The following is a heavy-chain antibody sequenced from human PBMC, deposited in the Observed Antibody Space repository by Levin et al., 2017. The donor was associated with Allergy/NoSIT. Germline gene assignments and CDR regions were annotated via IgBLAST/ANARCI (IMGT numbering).Heavy chain of an antibody. CDR2: IWYDGSNK. CDR3: ARSQRTEGWQQWLVGGY. CDR1: GFTFTSYG. V-gene: IGHV3-33*01. J-gene: IGHJ4*02. D-gene: IGHD6-19*01. Sequence: GGSLRLSCAASGFTFTSYGMHWVRQAPGKGLEWVAIIWYDGSNKYYADSVKGRFTISRDNSKNTLYLQMNSLRVDDTAVYYCARSQRTEGWQQWLVGGYWGQGTLVTVSS.